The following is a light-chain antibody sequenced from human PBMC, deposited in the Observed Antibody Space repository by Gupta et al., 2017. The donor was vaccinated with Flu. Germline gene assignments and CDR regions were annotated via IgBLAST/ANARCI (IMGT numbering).Light chain of an antibody. J-gene: IGLJ3*02. V-gene: IGLV1-44*01. CDR2: SNN. CDR1: SSNIGSNT. CDR3: AAWDDSLNGWV. Sequence: QSVLTQPPSASGTPGQRVTISCSGSSSNIGSNTVNWYQQLPGTAPKLLIYSNNQRPSGVPDRFSGAKSGTSASLAISGLQAEDEADYHCAAWDDSLNGWVFCGGTKLTVL.